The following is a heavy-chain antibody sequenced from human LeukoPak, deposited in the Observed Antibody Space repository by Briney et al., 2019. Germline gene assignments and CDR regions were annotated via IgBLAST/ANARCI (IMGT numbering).Heavy chain of an antibody. Sequence: ASVKVSCKASGYTFTGYYMHWVRQAPGQGLEWMGRINPNSDGTNYAQKFQGRVTMTRDTSISTAYMELSSLRSDDTAVYYCARDLRYCSGGNCFSGNWFDPWGQGTLVTVSS. V-gene: IGHV1-2*06. CDR1: GYTFTGYY. CDR3: ARDLRYCSGGNCFSGNWFDP. CDR2: INPNSDGT. J-gene: IGHJ5*02. D-gene: IGHD2-15*01.